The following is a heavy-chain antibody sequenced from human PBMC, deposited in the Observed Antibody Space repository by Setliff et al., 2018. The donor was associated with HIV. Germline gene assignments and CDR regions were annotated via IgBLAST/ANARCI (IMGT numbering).Heavy chain of an antibody. D-gene: IGHD1-20*01. CDR2: ISGSGNTI. V-gene: IGHV3-48*03. CDR1: KFTFSSYE. Sequence: LRLSCATSKFTFSSYEMNWVRQAPGKGLEWVSYISGSGNTIYYADSVRGRFIVSRDNAKNSLFPKMNSLRAEDTALYYCARDINRYYYMDVWGKGTTVTVSS. J-gene: IGHJ6*03. CDR3: ARDINRYYYMDV.